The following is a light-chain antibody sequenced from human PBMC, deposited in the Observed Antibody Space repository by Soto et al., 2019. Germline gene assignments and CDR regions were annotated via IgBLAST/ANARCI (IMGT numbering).Light chain of an antibody. CDR1: QSIRSW. Sequence: IQMTQSPSTLSASVGDRVTITCRASQSIRSWLAWYQQKPGTAPKLLIYDASSLESGVPSRFSGSGSGTEFTLTISSLQPDDFAIYYCKQYNSYSPLTFGGGTKVEIX. V-gene: IGKV1-5*01. J-gene: IGKJ4*01. CDR3: KQYNSYSPLT. CDR2: DAS.